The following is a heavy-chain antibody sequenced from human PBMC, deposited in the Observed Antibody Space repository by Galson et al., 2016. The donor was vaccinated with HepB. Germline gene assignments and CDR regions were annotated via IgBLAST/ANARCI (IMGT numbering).Heavy chain of an antibody. J-gene: IGHJ4*02. Sequence: TLSLTCNVSGDSIGSGGSYWSWIRQNPGKGLEWIGYIYYSGSTYYNPSLKSRLTISVDTSKNQFSLNLSSVTAADTAVYYCARVGPTVTRADYWGPGTLVTVSS. CDR1: GDSIGSGGSY. V-gene: IGHV4-31*03. CDR3: ARVGPTVTRADY. CDR2: IYYSGST. D-gene: IGHD4-17*01.